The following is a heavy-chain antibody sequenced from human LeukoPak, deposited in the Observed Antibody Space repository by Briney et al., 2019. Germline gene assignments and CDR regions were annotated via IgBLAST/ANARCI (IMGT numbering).Heavy chain of an antibody. Sequence: GGSLRLSCAASGFTFSSYAMSWVRQAPGKGLEWVANIKQDGSEKYYVDSVKGRFTISRDNAKNSLYLQMNSLRAEDTAVYYCARDYYDSSGYYYVLKPLYYFDYWGQGTLVTVSS. J-gene: IGHJ4*02. CDR1: GFTFSSYA. CDR3: ARDYYDSSGYYYVLKPLYYFDY. V-gene: IGHV3-7*01. CDR2: IKQDGSEK. D-gene: IGHD3-22*01.